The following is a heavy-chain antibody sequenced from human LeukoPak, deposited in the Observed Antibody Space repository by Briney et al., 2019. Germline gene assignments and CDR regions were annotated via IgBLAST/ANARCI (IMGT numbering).Heavy chain of an antibody. V-gene: IGHV3-23*01. Sequence: GGSLGLSCAASGFTFSSYAMTWVRQAPGKGLEWVSTVSGSAGRTDYADSVKGRFTTSRDNLKNTLYLQMNGLRAEDTAVYYCAKNRGHCVDGVCHNYYYMDVWGKGTTVTVSS. D-gene: IGHD2-8*02. CDR3: AKNRGHCVDGVCHNYYYMDV. CDR1: GFTFSSYA. CDR2: VSGSAGRT. J-gene: IGHJ6*03.